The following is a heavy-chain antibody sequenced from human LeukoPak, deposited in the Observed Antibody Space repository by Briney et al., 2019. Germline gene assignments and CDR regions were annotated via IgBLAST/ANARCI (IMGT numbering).Heavy chain of an antibody. CDR2: IKQDGSEK. Sequence: PGGSLRLSCAASGFTFRSYWMSWVRQAPGKGLEWVANIKQDGSEKYYVDSVKGRFTISRDNAKNSLYLQMNSLRAEDTAVYYCARDAWKSGSYLGLDYWGQGTLVTVSS. CDR1: GFTFRSYW. CDR3: ARDAWKSGSYLGLDY. D-gene: IGHD3-10*01. J-gene: IGHJ4*02. V-gene: IGHV3-7*01.